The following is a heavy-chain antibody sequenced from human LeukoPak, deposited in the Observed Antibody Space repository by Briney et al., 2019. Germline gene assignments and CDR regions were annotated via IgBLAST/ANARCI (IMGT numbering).Heavy chain of an antibody. CDR2: ISGDGGST. D-gene: IGHD5-18*01. CDR3: AKVRGYGGYYLDY. CDR1: GFTFDDYA. J-gene: IGHJ4*02. Sequence: PGGSLRLSCAASGFTFDDYAMHWVRQAPGKGLEWVSLISGDGGSTYYADSVKGRFTISRDNSKNSLYLQMNSLRTDDTALYYCAKVRGYGGYYLDYLGQGTLVTVSS. V-gene: IGHV3-43*02.